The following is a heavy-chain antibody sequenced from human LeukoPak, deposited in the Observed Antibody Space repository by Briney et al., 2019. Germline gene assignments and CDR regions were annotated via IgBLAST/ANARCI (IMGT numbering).Heavy chain of an antibody. Sequence: PGGFLRLCCVASGFSFSNYWMTWVRQVPGKGLEWVANIRRDGSVENYVDSVKGRFTMSRDNAKNSLYLQMDSLRAEDTAVYYCARDGITMIAVWGQGTLVTVSS. J-gene: IGHJ1*01. V-gene: IGHV3-7*01. D-gene: IGHD3-22*01. CDR3: ARDGITMIAV. CDR2: IRRDGSVE. CDR1: GFSFSNYW.